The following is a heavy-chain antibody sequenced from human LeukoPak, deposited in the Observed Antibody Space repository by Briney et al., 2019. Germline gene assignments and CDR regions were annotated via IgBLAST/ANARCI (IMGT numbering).Heavy chain of an antibody. J-gene: IGHJ4*02. CDR1: GFTFSSFS. V-gene: IGHV3-30*03. Sequence: PGGSLRLSCAASGFTFSSFSMIWVRQAPGKGLEWVAVISYDGSNKYYADSVKGRFTISRDNSKNTLYLQMNSLRAEDTAVYYCAREGVLWFGEPTTPYYFDYWGQGTLVTVSS. CDR2: ISYDGSNK. CDR3: AREGVLWFGEPTTPYYFDY. D-gene: IGHD3-10*01.